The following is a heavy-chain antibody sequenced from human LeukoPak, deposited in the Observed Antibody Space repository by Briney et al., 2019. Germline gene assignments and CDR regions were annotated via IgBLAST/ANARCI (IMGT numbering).Heavy chain of an antibody. J-gene: IGHJ4*02. CDR2: IRVGGEL. D-gene: IGHD3-22*01. CDR1: GFTFSDYA. Sequence: GGSLRLSCAASGFTFSDYAMNWVRQAPGKGLEWVSGIRVGGELYYADSVKGRFTISRDNAKNSLYLQMNSLRAEDTAVYYCARARDLDDSSGYSFDYWGQGILVTVSS. CDR3: ARARDLDDSSGYSFDY. V-gene: IGHV3-69-1*01.